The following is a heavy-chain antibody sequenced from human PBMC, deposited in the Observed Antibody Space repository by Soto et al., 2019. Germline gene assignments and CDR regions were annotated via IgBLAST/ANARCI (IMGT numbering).Heavy chain of an antibody. CDR1: GFTFSNAW. D-gene: IGHD3-10*01. V-gene: IGHV3-15*01. Sequence: GGSLRLSCAASGFTFSNAWMSWVRQAPGKGLEWVGRIKSKTDGGTTDYAAPVKGRFTISRDDSKNTLYLQMNSLKTEDTAVYYCTTREGYYGSGSYYYFDYWGQGTLVTVSS. CDR3: TTREGYYGSGSYYYFDY. CDR2: IKSKTDGGTT. J-gene: IGHJ4*02.